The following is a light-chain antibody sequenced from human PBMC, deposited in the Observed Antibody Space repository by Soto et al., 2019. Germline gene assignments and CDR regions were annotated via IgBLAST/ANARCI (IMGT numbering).Light chain of an antibody. J-gene: IGKJ1*01. Sequence: DIQMTQSPSSLSASVGDRVTVTCRASQSISSYLNWYQQKPGKAPKLLIYAAYNLQSGVPSRFSGSGSGTDFTLTIISLQPEDFATYYCQQSYSTPPTFGQGTKVDNK. CDR3: QQSYSTPPT. CDR1: QSISSY. V-gene: IGKV1-39*01. CDR2: AAY.